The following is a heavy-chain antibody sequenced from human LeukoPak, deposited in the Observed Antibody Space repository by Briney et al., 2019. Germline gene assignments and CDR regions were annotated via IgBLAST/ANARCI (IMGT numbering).Heavy chain of an antibody. CDR1: GYTFTGYY. D-gene: IGHD2-15*01. CDR3: ARDLSYCSGGSCDAFDI. Sequence: GASVKVSCKASGYTFTGYYMHWVRQAPGQGLEWMGRINPNSGGTNYAQKFQGRVTMTRDTSISTAYMELSRLRSDDTAVYYCARDLSYCSGGSCDAFDIWGQGTMVTVSS. J-gene: IGHJ3*02. CDR2: INPNSGGT. V-gene: IGHV1-2*06.